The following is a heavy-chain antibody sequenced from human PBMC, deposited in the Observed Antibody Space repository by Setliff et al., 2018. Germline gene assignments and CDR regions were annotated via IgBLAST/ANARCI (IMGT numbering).Heavy chain of an antibody. D-gene: IGHD3-16*01. V-gene: IGHV4-34*01. CDR1: GGPFSDYY. CDR2: INPSGTT. J-gene: IGHJ4*02. CDR3: RFWSYVYKNDY. Sequence: SETLSLTCTFYGGPFSDYYWGWVRQTPGKGLEWIAEINPSGTTNHIPSLKSRLTISVDTSKRQFSLKLISVTAADTAVYYCRFWSYVYKNDYWAQGTLVTVSS.